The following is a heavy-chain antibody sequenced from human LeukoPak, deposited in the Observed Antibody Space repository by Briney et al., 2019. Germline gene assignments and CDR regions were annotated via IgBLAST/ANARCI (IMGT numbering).Heavy chain of an antibody. J-gene: IGHJ4*02. CDR3: ARVSAAADTPFDH. CDR2: IKPDESEK. V-gene: IGHV3-7*01. CDR1: GFTFSNYW. Sequence: PGGSLRLSCAASGFTFSNYWMTWVRQAPGKGLEWVANIKPDESEKYYVGAVKGRFTISRDNAKNSLYLQMNSLRAEDTAVYYCARVSAAADTPFDHWGQGTLVTVSS. D-gene: IGHD6-13*01.